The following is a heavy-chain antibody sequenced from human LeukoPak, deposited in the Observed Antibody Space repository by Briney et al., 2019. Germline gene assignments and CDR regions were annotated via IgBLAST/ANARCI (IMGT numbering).Heavy chain of an antibody. CDR1: GFTFSDYY. CDR2: ISSSSNTV. CDR3: ARRAMGATSFDY. V-gene: IGHV3-11*04. Sequence: KSGGSLRLSCAAPGFTFSDYYMTWVRQAPGKGLEWVSYISSSSNTVYYADSVKGRLTVSRDNANNSLYVQMTNLRAEDTAVYYCARRAMGATSFDYGGQGTLVTVSS. D-gene: IGHD1-26*01. J-gene: IGHJ4*02.